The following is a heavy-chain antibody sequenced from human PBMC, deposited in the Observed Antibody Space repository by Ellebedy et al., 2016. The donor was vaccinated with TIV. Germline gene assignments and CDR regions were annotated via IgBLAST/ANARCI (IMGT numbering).Heavy chain of an antibody. V-gene: IGHV1-69*13. CDR3: ARDRRMTTVEHYYYYYMDV. CDR1: GGTFSSYA. Sequence: SVKVSXKASGGTFSSYAISWVRQAPGQGLEWMGGIIPIFGTANYAQKFQGRVTITADESTSTAYMELSSLRSEDTAVYYCARDRRMTTVEHYYYYYMDVWGKGTTVTVSS. D-gene: IGHD4-23*01. J-gene: IGHJ6*03. CDR2: IIPIFGTA.